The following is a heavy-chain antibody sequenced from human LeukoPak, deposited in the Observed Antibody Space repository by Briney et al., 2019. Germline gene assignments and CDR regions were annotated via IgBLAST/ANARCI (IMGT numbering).Heavy chain of an antibody. J-gene: IGHJ4*02. D-gene: IGHD5-12*01. V-gene: IGHV4-59*06. CDR3: ARDRRLRSGAYYFDY. CDR1: GGSISSYY. Sequence: SETLSLTCTVSGGSISSYYWSWIRQPPGKGLEWIGYIYYSGSTYYNPSLKSRVTISVDTSKNQFSLKLSSVTAADTAVYYCARDRRLRSGAYYFDYWGQGTLVTVSS. CDR2: IYYSGST.